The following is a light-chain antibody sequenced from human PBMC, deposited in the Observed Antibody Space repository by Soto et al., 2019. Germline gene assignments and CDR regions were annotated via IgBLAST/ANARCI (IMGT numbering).Light chain of an antibody. V-gene: IGKV1-5*01. CDR2: DAS. Sequence: DIQMTQSPSTLSASVGDRVTITCRASQSISSWLAWYQQKPGKAPKVLIFDASSLESGVPSRFSGSGSATEFTLTISSLQPDDFATYYCQRYSTYPWTFGQGTKV. CDR3: QRYSTYPWT. CDR1: QSISSW. J-gene: IGKJ1*01.